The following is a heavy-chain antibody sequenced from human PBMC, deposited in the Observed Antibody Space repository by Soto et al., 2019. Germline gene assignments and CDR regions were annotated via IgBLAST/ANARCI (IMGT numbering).Heavy chain of an antibody. D-gene: IGHD3-10*01. J-gene: IGHJ4*02. Sequence: ASVKVSCKASGCTFTGYYMHWVRQAPGQGLEWMGWINPNSGGTNYAQKFQGRVTMTRDTSISTAYMELSRLRSDDTAVYYCARDGLLWFGEPAYWGQGTLVTVSS. CDR3: ARDGLLWFGEPAY. V-gene: IGHV1-2*02. CDR1: GCTFTGYY. CDR2: INPNSGGT.